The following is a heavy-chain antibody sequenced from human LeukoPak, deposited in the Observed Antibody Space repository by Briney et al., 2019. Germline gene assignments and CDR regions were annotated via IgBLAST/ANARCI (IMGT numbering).Heavy chain of an antibody. V-gene: IGHV3-66*01. D-gene: IGHD1-26*01. CDR3: ARGTSGSHYWYFDL. CDR1: GFTVSSNY. CDR2: IYSGGST. J-gene: IGHJ2*01. Sequence: PGGSLRLSCAASGFTVSSNYMSWVRQAPGKGLEWVSVIYSGGSTHYADSVKGRFTISRDNSKNTLYLQMNSLRAEDTAVYYRARGTSGSHYWYFDLWGRGTLVTVSS.